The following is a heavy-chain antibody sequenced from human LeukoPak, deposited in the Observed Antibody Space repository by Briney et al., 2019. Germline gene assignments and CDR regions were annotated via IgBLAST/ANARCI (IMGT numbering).Heavy chain of an antibody. J-gene: IGHJ4*02. CDR2: ISATGLST. CDR3: AKGLLVYAYY. Sequence: GGSLRLSCTASDFAFTSSGMSWVRQVPGTGLEWVSFISATGLSTYYADSVKGRFTISRDNSKNTLYLQMNSLRAEDTAVYYCAKGLLVYAYYWGQGTLVTVSS. V-gene: IGHV3-23*01. D-gene: IGHD2-8*01. CDR1: DFAFTSSG.